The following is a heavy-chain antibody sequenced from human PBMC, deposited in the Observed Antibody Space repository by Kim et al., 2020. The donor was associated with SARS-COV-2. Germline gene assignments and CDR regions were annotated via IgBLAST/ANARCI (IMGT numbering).Heavy chain of an antibody. CDR1: GGSISSSSYY. CDR2: IYYSGST. J-gene: IGHJ6*01. V-gene: IGHV4-39*02. D-gene: IGHD2-21*02. CDR3: ARESYCGGDCSWGYGM. Sequence: SETLSLSCTVSGGSISSSSYYWGWIRQPPGKGLEWIGSIYYSGSTYYNPSLKSRVTISVDTSKNQFSLKLSSVTAADTAVYYCARESYCGGDCSWGYGM.